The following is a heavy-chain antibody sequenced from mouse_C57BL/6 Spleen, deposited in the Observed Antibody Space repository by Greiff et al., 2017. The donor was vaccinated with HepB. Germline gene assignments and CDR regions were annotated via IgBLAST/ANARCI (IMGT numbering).Heavy chain of an antibody. CDR2: IYPGGGYT. CDR1: GYTFTNYW. V-gene: IGHV1-63*01. J-gene: IGHJ2*01. Sequence: VKLQQSGAELVRPGTSVKMSCKASGYTFTNYWIGSAKQRPGHGLEWIGDIYPGGGYTNYNEKFKGKATLTADKSSSTAYMQFSSLTSEDSAIYYCARRNDPYYFDYWGQGTTLTVSS. D-gene: IGHD2-3*01. CDR3: ARRNDPYYFDY.